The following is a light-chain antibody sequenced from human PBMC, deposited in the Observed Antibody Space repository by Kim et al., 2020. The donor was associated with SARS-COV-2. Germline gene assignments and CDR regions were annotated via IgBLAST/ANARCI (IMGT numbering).Light chain of an antibody. CDR1: SSDVGGYNY. CDR3: SSYTSSSTVV. V-gene: IGLV2-14*03. J-gene: IGLJ2*01. CDR2: DVS. Sequence: GQSINITCTGTSSDVGGYNYGSWYQQHPGKAPKLMIYDVSNRPSGVSNRFSGSKSGNTASLTISGLQAEDEADYYCSSYTSSSTVVFGGGTKLTVL.